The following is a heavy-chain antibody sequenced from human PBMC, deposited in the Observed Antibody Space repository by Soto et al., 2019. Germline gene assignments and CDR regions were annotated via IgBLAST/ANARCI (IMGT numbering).Heavy chain of an antibody. Sequence: GGSLRLSCAASGFTFSSYSMNWVRQAPGKWLEWVSSISSSSSYIYYADSVKGRFTISRDNAKNSLYLQMNSLRAEDTAVYYCARDKRSKRLITMIVVARTDAFDIWGQGXMVTV. V-gene: IGHV3-21*01. D-gene: IGHD3-22*01. CDR1: GFTFSSYS. J-gene: IGHJ3*02. CDR2: ISSSSSYI. CDR3: ARDKRSKRLITMIVVARTDAFDI.